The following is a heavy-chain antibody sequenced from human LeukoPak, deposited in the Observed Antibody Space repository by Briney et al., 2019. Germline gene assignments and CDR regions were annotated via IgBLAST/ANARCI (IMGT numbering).Heavy chain of an antibody. CDR3: ARARMYYYDSSGYYPLGYYYYYMDV. CDR2: IYTSGST. V-gene: IGHV4-61*02. D-gene: IGHD3-22*01. Sequence: SETMSLTCTVSGGSISSGSYYWSWIRQPAGKGLGWIGRIYTSGSTNYNPSLKSRVTISVDTSKNQFSLKLSSVTAADTAVYYCARARMYYYDSSGYYPLGYYYYYMDVWGKGTTVTVSS. J-gene: IGHJ6*03. CDR1: GGSISSGSYY.